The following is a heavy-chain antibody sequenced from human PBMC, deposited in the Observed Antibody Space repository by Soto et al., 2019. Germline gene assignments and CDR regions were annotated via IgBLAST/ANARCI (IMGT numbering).Heavy chain of an antibody. CDR2: IIPIFGTA. D-gene: IGHD2-15*01. Sequence: ASVKLSCKTSGGTFSSYAISWVRQAPGQGLEWMGGIIPIFGTANYAQKFQGRVTITADESTSTAYMELSSLRSEDTAVYYCARGRRSRYCSGCSCYESIAVAGMGYYFDYWGQGTLVTVSS. CDR3: ARGRRSRYCSGCSCYESIAVAGMGYYFDY. V-gene: IGHV1-69*13. J-gene: IGHJ4*02. CDR1: GGTFSSYA.